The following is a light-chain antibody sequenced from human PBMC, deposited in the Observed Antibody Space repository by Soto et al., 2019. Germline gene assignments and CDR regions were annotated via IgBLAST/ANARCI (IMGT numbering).Light chain of an antibody. CDR3: MQALQTPLT. V-gene: IGKV2-28*01. J-gene: IGKJ4*01. CDR1: QSLLHSNGYNY. CDR2: LVS. Sequence: DIVMTQSPLSLPVTPGEPASISCRSSQSLLHSNGYNYLDWYLQKPGQSPQLLIYLVSDRASGVPGRFSGSGSGTDFRLNISRVEAEDAGVYYCMQALQTPLTFGGGTKVDIK.